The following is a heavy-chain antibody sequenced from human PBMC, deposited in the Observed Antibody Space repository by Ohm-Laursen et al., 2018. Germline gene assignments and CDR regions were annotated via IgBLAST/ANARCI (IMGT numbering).Heavy chain of an antibody. CDR1: GFTFSDYS. J-gene: IGHJ4*02. Sequence: SLRLSCSASGFTFSDYSMNWVRQAPGKGLEWVSYISSLSSTIFYADSVKGRFTISRDNAKNALYLQMNGLRAEDMAVYYCARDLGHSYGYGYWGQGTLVTVSS. D-gene: IGHD5-18*01. V-gene: IGHV3-48*01. CDR2: ISSLSSTI. CDR3: ARDLGHSYGYGY.